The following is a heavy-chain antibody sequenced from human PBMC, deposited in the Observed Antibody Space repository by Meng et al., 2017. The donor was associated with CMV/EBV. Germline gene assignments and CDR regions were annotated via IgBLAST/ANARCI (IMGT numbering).Heavy chain of an antibody. Sequence: AQHRQWGAGLLKPSEPLCLTCAVYGGSFSGYYWSWIRQPPGKGLEWIGEINHSGSTNYNPSLKSRVTISVDTSKNQFSLMLSSVTAADTAVYYCARPKGGSLLRAPFDYWGQGTLVTVSS. CDR1: GGSFSGYY. CDR3: ARPKGGSLLRAPFDY. V-gene: IGHV4-34*01. D-gene: IGHD2-15*01. CDR2: INHSGST. J-gene: IGHJ4*02.